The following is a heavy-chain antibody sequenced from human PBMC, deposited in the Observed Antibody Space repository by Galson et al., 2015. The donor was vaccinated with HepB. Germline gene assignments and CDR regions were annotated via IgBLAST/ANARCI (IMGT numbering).Heavy chain of an antibody. D-gene: IGHD3-10*01. CDR1: GGSISSSSYY. CDR3: ARLAGIGDFDL. CDR2: IYYSGST. Sequence: SETLSLTCTVSGGSISSSSYYWGWIRQPPGKGLEWIGSIYYSGSTYYNPSLKSRVTISVDTSKNQFSLKLSSVTAADTAVYYCARLAGIGDFDLWGRGTLVTVSS. J-gene: IGHJ2*01. V-gene: IGHV4-39*01.